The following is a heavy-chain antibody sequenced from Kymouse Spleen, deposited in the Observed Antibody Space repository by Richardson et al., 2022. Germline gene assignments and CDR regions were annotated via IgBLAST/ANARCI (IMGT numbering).Heavy chain of an antibody. Sequence: QVQLQESGPGLVKPSQTLSLTCTVSGGSISSGGYYWSWIRQHPGKGLEWIGYIYYSGSTYYNPSLKSRVTISVDTSKNQFSLKLSSVTAADTAVYYCARDGYSNPYYYYGMDVWGQGTTVTVSS. V-gene: IGHV4-31*03. CDR3: ARDGYSNPYYYYGMDV. D-gene: IGHD4-11,IGHD4-11*01. CDR2: IYYSGST. J-gene: IGHJ6*02. CDR1: GGSISSGGYY.